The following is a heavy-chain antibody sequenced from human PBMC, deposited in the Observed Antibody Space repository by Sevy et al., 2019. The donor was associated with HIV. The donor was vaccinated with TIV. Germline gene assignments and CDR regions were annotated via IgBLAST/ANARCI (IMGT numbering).Heavy chain of an antibody. CDR1: GGSVSSGSYY. CDR2: IYYSGST. Sequence: SETLSLTCTVSGGSVSSGSYYWSWIRQPPGKGLEWIGYIYYSGSTNYNPSLKSRVTISVDTSKNQFSLKLSSVTAADTAEYYCASHSCSWSPSSLYLDYWGQGTLVTVSS. D-gene: IGHD6-13*01. J-gene: IGHJ4*02. V-gene: IGHV4-61*01. CDR3: ASHSCSWSPSSLYLDY.